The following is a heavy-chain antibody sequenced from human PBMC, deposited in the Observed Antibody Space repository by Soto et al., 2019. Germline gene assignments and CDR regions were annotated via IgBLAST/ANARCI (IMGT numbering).Heavy chain of an antibody. CDR2: MNPNSGNT. CDR1: GYTFTTYD. D-gene: IGHD3-10*01. J-gene: IGHJ4*02. V-gene: IGHV1-8*01. CDR3: ARLQYYGSGSYYNRPFDY. Sequence: ASVKVSCKTSGYTFTTYDINWVRQATGQGLEWMGWMNPNSGNTGFAQKFQGRVTMTRNTSISTAYMELSSLTSDDTAVYYCARLQYYGSGSYYNRPFDYWGQGTLVTVSS.